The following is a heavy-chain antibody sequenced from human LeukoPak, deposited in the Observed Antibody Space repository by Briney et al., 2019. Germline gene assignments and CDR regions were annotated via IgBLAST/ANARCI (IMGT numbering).Heavy chain of an antibody. CDR1: GFTLSSYS. V-gene: IGHV3-21*01. CDR2: INRSGSHT. CDR3: ARERNNRNYEGFDY. Sequence: GGSLRLSCAASGFTLSSYSMNWVRQAPGKGLEWVASINRSGSHTFYADSVKGRFTISRDNAKNSLHLQMNSLRVEDTAVYYCARERNNRNYEGFDYWGQGTLVSVSS. D-gene: IGHD1-7*01. J-gene: IGHJ4*02.